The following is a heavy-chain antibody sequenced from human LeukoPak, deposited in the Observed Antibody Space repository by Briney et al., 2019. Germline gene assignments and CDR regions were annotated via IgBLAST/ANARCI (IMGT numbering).Heavy chain of an antibody. CDR2: IYPGDSDT. J-gene: IGHJ4*02. Sequence: GESLKISCXGSGYSFTSYWIGWVRQMPGKGLEWMVIIYPGDSDTRYSPSFQGQVTISADKSISTAYLQWSSLKASDTAMYYCARVSSSWYVTYYFDYWGQGTLVTVSS. D-gene: IGHD6-13*01. CDR1: GYSFTSYW. V-gene: IGHV5-51*01. CDR3: ARVSSSWYVTYYFDY.